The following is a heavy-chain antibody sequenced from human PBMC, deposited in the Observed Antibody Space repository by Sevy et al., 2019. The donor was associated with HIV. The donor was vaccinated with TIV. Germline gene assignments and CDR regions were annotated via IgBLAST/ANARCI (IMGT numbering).Heavy chain of an antibody. CDR3: ARGIVAYYFDY. V-gene: IGHV4-59*01. D-gene: IGHD5-12*01. CDR2: FYYSGNT. CDR1: GDSISSYY. J-gene: IGHJ4*02. Sequence: SETLSLTCTVSGDSISSYYWSWIRQPPGKGLEWIGYFYYSGNTNYNPSVKSRVTISVDTSRNQISLKLSSVTAADTAVYYCARGIVAYYFDYWGQGTLVTVSS.